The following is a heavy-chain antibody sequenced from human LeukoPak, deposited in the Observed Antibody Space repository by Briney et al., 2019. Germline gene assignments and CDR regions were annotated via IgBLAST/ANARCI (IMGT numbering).Heavy chain of an antibody. CDR2: ISSSGSTI. J-gene: IGHJ4*02. CDR1: GLTFSDYY. V-gene: IGHV3-11*01. Sequence: GGSLRLSCAASGLTFSDYYMSWIRQAPGKGLEWVSYISSSGSTIYYADSVKGRFTISRDNAKNSLYLQMNSLRAEDTAVYYCARDKKWFSSGNSERFDYWGQGTLVTVSS. D-gene: IGHD4-23*01. CDR3: ARDKKWFSSGNSERFDY.